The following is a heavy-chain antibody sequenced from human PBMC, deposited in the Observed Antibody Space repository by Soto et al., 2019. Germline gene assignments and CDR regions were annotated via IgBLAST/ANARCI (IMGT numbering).Heavy chain of an antibody. D-gene: IGHD1-20*01. J-gene: IGHJ4*02. CDR1: GGSISSYY. CDR3: AATNWNDVWFDY. Sequence: SETLSLTCTVSGGSISSYYWSWIRRPPGKGLEWIGYIYYSGSTNYNPSLKSRVTISVDTSKNQFSLKLSSVTAADTAVYYCAATNWNDVWFDYWGQGTLVTVSS. CDR2: IYYSGST. V-gene: IGHV4-59*01.